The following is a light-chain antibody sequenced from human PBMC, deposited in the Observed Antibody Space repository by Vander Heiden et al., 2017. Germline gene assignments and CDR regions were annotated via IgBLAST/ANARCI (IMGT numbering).Light chain of an antibody. CDR3: AAGDDSLNAYV. Sequence: QSVLTQSPSASGTPGQRVTTSGSGSSSNIGRNTGNWYQQLPGTAPNLLIYNHNQRPSGVPDRFSGSKSGTSASLAISGLQSDDEADYYCAAGDDSLNAYVFGTGTTVTV. CDR1: SSNIGRNT. V-gene: IGLV1-44*01. J-gene: IGLJ1*01. CDR2: NHN.